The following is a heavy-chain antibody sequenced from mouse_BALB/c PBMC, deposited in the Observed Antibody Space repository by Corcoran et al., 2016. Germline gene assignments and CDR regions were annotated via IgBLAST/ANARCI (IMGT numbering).Heavy chain of an antibody. CDR3: ARPGLGRDYFDY. CDR2: INPSTGYT. D-gene: IGHD4-1*01. Sequence: QVQLQQSGAELAKPGASVKMSCKSSGYTFTSYWMHWVKQRPGQGLEWIGYINPSTGYTEYNQKFKDKATLTADKSSSTAYMQLSSLTSEDSAVYYCARPGLGRDYFDYWGQGTTLTVSS. V-gene: IGHV1-7*01. J-gene: IGHJ2*01. CDR1: GYTFTSYW.